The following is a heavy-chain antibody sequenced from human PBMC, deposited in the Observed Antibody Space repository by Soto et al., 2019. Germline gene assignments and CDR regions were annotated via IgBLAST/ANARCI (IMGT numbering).Heavy chain of an antibody. D-gene: IGHD3-10*01. CDR2: ISGSGGST. J-gene: IGHJ4*02. Sequence: EVQLLESGGGLVQPGGSLRLSCAASGFTFSSYAMSWVRQAPGKGLEWVSAISGSGGSTYYADSVKGRFTISRDNSKNTLYLQMNSLSAEDTAVYYCAKGNYYYGSGSYHPIDYWGQGTLVTVSS. CDR3: AKGNYYYGSGSYHPIDY. CDR1: GFTFSSYA. V-gene: IGHV3-23*01.